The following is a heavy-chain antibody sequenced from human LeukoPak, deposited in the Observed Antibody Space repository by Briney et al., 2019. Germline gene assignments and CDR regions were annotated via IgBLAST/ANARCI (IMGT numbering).Heavy chain of an antibody. D-gene: IGHD4/OR15-4a*01. J-gene: IGHJ4*02. CDR3: ATLGSYGANYYRAIDY. Sequence: GGSLRLSCAASGFTFSAYAMTWVRQAPGKGLDWVSTISGSGATTYYADSVKGRFTISRDNSKNTLFLQMDSLGAEDTAIYYCATLGSYGANYYRAIDYWGQGILVTVSS. CDR2: ISGSGATT. CDR1: GFTFSAYA. V-gene: IGHV3-23*01.